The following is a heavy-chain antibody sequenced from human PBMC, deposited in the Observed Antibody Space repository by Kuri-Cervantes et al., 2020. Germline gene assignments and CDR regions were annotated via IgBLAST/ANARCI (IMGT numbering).Heavy chain of an antibody. V-gene: IGHV3-21*01. Sequence: GESLKISCAASGFTFSSYSMNWVRQAPGKGLEWVSSISSSSSYIYYADSVKGRFTISRDNAKNSLYLQMNSLRDEDTAVYYCARDSIWFGELFLANFDYWGQGTLVTVSS. J-gene: IGHJ4*02. D-gene: IGHD3-10*01. CDR1: GFTFSSYS. CDR2: ISSSSSYI. CDR3: ARDSIWFGELFLANFDY.